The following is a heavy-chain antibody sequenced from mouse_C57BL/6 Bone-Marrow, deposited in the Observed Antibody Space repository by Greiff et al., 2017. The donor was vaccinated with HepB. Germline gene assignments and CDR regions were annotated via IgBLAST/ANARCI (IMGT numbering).Heavy chain of an antibody. J-gene: IGHJ1*03. CDR1: GYTFTSYD. D-gene: IGHD1-1*01. Sequence: VMLVESGPELVKPGASVKLSCKASGYTFTSYDINWVKQRPGQGLEWIGWIYPRDGSTKYNEKFKGKATLTVYTSSSTAYMELHSLTSEDSAVYFCARSPTVVATKGYFDVWGTGTTVTVSS. CDR3: ARSPTVVATKGYFDV. CDR2: IYPRDGST. V-gene: IGHV1-85*01.